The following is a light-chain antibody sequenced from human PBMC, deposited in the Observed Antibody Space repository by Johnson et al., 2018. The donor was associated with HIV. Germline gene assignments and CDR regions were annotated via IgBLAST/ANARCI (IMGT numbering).Light chain of an antibody. CDR1: SSNIGNNY. V-gene: IGLV1-51*01. CDR2: DNN. Sequence: QSVLTQPPSVSAAPGQKVTISCSGSSSNIGNNYVSWYQQIPGTAPKLLIYDNNKRPSGIPDRFSGSKSGTSATLVITGLQTGDEADYHCATWDSSLSVYVFGTGTKVTVL. CDR3: ATWDSSLSVYV. J-gene: IGLJ1*01.